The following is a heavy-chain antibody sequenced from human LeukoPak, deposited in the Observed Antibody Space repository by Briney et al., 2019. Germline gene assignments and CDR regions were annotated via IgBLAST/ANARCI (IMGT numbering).Heavy chain of an antibody. D-gene: IGHD2-2*01. V-gene: IGHV1-69*13. CDR1: GGTFSSYA. CDR3: ASLDVVPAAEDY. CDR2: IIPIFGTA. J-gene: IGHJ4*02. Sequence: SVKVSCKASGGTFSSYAISWVRQAPGQGLEWMGGIIPIFGTANYAQKFQGRVTITADESTSTAYMELSSLRSEDTAVYYCASLDVVPAAEDYWGQGTLVTVSS.